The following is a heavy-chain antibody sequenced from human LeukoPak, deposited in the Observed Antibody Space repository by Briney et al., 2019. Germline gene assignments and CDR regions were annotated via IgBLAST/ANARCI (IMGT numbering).Heavy chain of an antibody. Sequence: ASVKVSCKASGYTFTSYGISWVRQAPGQRLEWMGWINAGNGNTKYSQKFQGRVTITRDTSASTAYMELSSLRSEDTAVYYCARAAGDNLDYWGQGTLVTVSS. V-gene: IGHV1-3*01. CDR3: ARAAGDNLDY. CDR2: INAGNGNT. J-gene: IGHJ4*02. CDR1: GYTFTSYG. D-gene: IGHD4-17*01.